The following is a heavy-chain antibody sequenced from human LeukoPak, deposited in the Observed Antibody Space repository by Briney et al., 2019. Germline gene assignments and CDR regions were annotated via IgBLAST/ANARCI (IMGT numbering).Heavy chain of an antibody. CDR1: GFTFSSYS. CDR2: IQFDGSDE. D-gene: IGHD2-15*01. V-gene: IGHV3-30*02. CDR3: AEDQKLQPFHY. J-gene: IGHJ4*02. Sequence: PGGSLRLSCAASGFTFSSYSMNWVRQAPGKGLEWVAFIQFDGSDEFYADSVKGRFTISRDNSKNTLYLQMNSLRTEDTSVYYCAEDQKLQPFHYWGQGTLVTVSS.